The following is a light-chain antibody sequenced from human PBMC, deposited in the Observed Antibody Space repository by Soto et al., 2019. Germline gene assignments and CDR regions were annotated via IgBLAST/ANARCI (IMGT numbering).Light chain of an antibody. CDR3: QQYNSYSEA. V-gene: IGKV1-5*03. Sequence: IQMSQSPSTLTAFVGDRVTITFRASQSISTSLSWYQQKPGKAPKLLIYLASTLKSGVPSRFSGSGSGTEFTLTISSLQPDDFATYYCQQYNSYSEAFGQGTKVDIK. CDR2: LAS. J-gene: IGKJ1*01. CDR1: QSISTS.